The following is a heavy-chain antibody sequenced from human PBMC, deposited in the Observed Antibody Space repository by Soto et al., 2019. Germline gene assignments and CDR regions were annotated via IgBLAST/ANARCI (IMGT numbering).Heavy chain of an antibody. J-gene: IGHJ6*02. CDR1: GFTFSNYA. CDR2: ISYDGSNK. CDR3: ARTPRGQWELPYYYYGMDV. D-gene: IGHD1-26*01. V-gene: IGHV3-30-3*01. Sequence: GGSLGLSCAASGFTFSNYAVTWVRQDPGKGLEWVAVISYDGSNKYYADSVKGRFTISRDNSKNTLYLQMNSLRAEDTAVYYCARTPRGQWELPYYYYGMDVWGQGTTVTVSS.